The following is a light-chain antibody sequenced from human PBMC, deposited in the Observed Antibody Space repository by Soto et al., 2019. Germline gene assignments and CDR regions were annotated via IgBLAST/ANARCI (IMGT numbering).Light chain of an antibody. J-gene: IGKJ4*01. V-gene: IGKV1-33*01. CDR3: QQHDSLPFP. Sequence: DIQMTQSPSSLSASVGDRVTVTCRASQDIGNYLCWYQQRLGNAPKVLIYDASYLEAVVPSRFSGSGSGTHFTITISSLQPDDFATYYCQQHDSLPFPFGGGTKVE. CDR2: DAS. CDR1: QDIGNY.